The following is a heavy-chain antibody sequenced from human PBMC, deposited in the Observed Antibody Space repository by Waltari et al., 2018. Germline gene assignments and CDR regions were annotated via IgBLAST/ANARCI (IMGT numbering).Heavy chain of an antibody. D-gene: IGHD1-26*01. CDR3: ALWVGATKGGDY. Sequence: EVQLVQSGAEVKKPGATVKISCKVSGYTFTDYYMHWVQQAPGKGLEWMGLVDPGDGEKIDAEKSPGRGPITAGTSTDTAYMELSSRRSEDTAVYYCALWVGATKGGDYWGQGTLVTVSS. V-gene: IGHV1-69-2*01. CDR2: VDPGDGEK. J-gene: IGHJ4*02. CDR1: GYTFTDYY.